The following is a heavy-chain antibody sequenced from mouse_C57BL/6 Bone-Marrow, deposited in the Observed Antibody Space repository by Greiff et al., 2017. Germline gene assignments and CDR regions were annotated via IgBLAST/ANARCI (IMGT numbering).Heavy chain of an antibody. J-gene: IGHJ2*01. CDR3: ARPGQYYLDY. Sequence: EVQLVESGGGLVKPGGSLKLSCAASGFTFSDYGMHWVRQAPEKGLEWVAYISSGSSTIYYADTVKGRFTLSRSNAKNTLFLQMTILRSEDTAMYYCARPGQYYLDYWGQGTTLTVSS. CDR2: ISSGSSTI. V-gene: IGHV5-17*01. CDR1: GFTFSDYG.